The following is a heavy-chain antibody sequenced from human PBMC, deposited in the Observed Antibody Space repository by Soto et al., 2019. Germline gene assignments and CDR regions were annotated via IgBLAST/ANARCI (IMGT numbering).Heavy chain of an antibody. D-gene: IGHD6-19*01. J-gene: IGHJ4*02. Sequence: QVQLVESGGGVVQPGGSLRLSCAASGFTFSSYGMHWVRQAPGKGLEWVAVISYDGSNKYYADSVKGRFTISRDNSKNTLYLQMNSLRAEDTAVYYCAKERRSSGWYGEPLDYWGQGTLVTVSS. CDR1: GFTFSSYG. V-gene: IGHV3-30*18. CDR2: ISYDGSNK. CDR3: AKERRSSGWYGEPLDY.